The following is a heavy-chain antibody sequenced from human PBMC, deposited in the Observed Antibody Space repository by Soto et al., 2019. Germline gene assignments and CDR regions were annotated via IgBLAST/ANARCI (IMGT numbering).Heavy chain of an antibody. CDR3: ARDRRIVVVPAAMSRQYYYYYGMDV. D-gene: IGHD2-2*01. CDR1: GFTFSSYS. Sequence: EVQLVESGGGLVKPGGSLRLSCAASGFTFSSYSMNWVRQAPGKGLEWVSSISSSSSYIYYADSVKGRFTISRDNAKNSLYLQMNSLRAEDTAVYYCARDRRIVVVPAAMSRQYYYYYGMDVWGQGTTVTVSS. CDR2: ISSSSSYI. V-gene: IGHV3-21*01. J-gene: IGHJ6*02.